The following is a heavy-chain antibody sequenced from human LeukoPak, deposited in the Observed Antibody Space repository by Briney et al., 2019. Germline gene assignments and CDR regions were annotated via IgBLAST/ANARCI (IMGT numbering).Heavy chain of an antibody. D-gene: IGHD5-18*01. Sequence: ASVKVSCKASGYTFTSYYMHWVRQAPGQGLEWMGIINPSGGSTSYAQRFQGRVTMTRDMSTSTVYMELSSLRSEDTAVYYCARDDVDTAFDIWGQGTMVTVSS. CDR3: ARDDVDTAFDI. CDR1: GYTFTSYY. J-gene: IGHJ3*02. V-gene: IGHV1-46*01. CDR2: INPSGGST.